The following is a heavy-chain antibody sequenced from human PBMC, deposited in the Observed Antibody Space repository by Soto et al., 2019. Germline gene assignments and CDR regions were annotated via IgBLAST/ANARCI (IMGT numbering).Heavy chain of an antibody. V-gene: IGHV1-3*01. CDR2: INAGNGDT. CDR1: GYTFTSFA. D-gene: IGHD2-2*01. J-gene: IGHJ4*02. Sequence: QVPLVQSGAEVKKPGASVKVSCKTSGYTFTSFAMHWVRQAPGQRLEWMGWINAGNGDTKYSQNFQGRVTITRDTSASTAYMELASLRSDDTAVYFCANLLGYCGSTGCYDYWGQGTLVTVSS. CDR3: ANLLGYCGSTGCYDY.